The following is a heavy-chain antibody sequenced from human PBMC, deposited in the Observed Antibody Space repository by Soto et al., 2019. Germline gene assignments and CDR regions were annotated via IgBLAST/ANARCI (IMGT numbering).Heavy chain of an antibody. CDR2: IYFSGST. Sequence: PSETLSLTCTVSTGSISSGTYYWNWIRQRPGKGLEWIGHIYFSGSTYYNPSLKSRVTMSIDTSKNQFSLEVNYVTAADTAVYYCSRGGRSGWLGLDHWGQGTLVTVSS. J-gene: IGHJ4*02. V-gene: IGHV4-31*03. CDR1: TGSISSGTYY. CDR3: SRGGRSGWLGLDH. D-gene: IGHD6-19*01.